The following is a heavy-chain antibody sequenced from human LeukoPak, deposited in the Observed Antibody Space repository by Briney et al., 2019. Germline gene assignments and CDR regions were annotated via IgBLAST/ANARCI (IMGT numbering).Heavy chain of an antibody. D-gene: IGHD6-13*01. Sequence: GGSLRLSCAASGFTFSSYAMSWVHQAPGKGLEWVSAISGSGGSTYYADSVKGRFTISRDNSKNTPYLQMNSLRAEDTAVYYCAKGTLADLDYWGQGTLVTVSS. CDR2: ISGSGGST. CDR1: GFTFSSYA. V-gene: IGHV3-23*01. CDR3: AKGTLADLDY. J-gene: IGHJ4*02.